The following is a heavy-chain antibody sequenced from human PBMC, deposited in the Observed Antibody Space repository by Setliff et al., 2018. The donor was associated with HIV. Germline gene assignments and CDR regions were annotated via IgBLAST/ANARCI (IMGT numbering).Heavy chain of an antibody. CDR3: TRNLYYYASGIHFGVY. CDR1: GDSISSYF. D-gene: IGHD3-10*01. V-gene: IGHV4-4*09. J-gene: IGHJ4*02. Sequence: SETLSLTCTVSGDSISSYFWSWIRQSPGKGLEWFGFRSTTGSTNYNPSLRSRVTISVDTSTNTFYMELSSLKSEDTAVYYCTRNLYYYASGIHFGVYWGQGTPVTVSS. CDR2: RSTTGST.